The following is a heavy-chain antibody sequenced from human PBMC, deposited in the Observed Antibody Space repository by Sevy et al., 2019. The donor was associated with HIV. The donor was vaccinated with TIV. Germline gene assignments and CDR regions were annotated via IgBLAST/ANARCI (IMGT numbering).Heavy chain of an antibody. CDR3: ARGGGNGWDYFDY. Sequence: ASVKVSCKASGGTFSTYGISWVRQAPGQGPEWMGGIIPILGTVNYAQKFQGRVTITADEYTKTAYMELSSVRSEDTAVYYCARGGGNGWDYFDYWGQETLVTVSS. CDR1: GGTFSTYG. D-gene: IGHD6-19*01. CDR2: IIPILGTV. V-gene: IGHV1-69*13. J-gene: IGHJ4*02.